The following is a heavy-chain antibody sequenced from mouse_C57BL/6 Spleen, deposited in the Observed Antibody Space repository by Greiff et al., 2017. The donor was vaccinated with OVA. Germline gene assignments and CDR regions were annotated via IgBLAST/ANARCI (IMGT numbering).Heavy chain of an antibody. Sequence: VKLVESGPGLVQPSQSLSITCTVSGFSLTSYGVHWVRQSPGKGLEWLGVIWRGGSTDYNAAFMSRLSITKDNSKSQVFFKMNSLQADDTAIYYCAKTSYYSNYGAMDYWGQGTSVTVSS. CDR3: AKTSYYSNYGAMDY. CDR1: GFSLTSYG. D-gene: IGHD2-5*01. V-gene: IGHV2-5*01. J-gene: IGHJ4*01. CDR2: IWRGGST.